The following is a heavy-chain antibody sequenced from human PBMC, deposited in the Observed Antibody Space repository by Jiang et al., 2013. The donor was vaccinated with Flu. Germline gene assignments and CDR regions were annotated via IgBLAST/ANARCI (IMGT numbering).Heavy chain of an antibody. Sequence: QLLESGGGLVQPGGSLRLSCAASGFTFSWYDMHWVRQVTGKGLEWVSGIGTTGDTYYPASVKGRFTISREDAKNSLYLQMNSLRAEDTAVYYCARGSKRGYQLPNDYWGHGTLVTVSS. CDR3: ARGSKRGYQLPNDY. D-gene: IGHD3-22*01. CDR1: GFTFSWYD. V-gene: IGHV3-13*04. J-gene: IGHJ4*01. CDR2: IGTTGDT.